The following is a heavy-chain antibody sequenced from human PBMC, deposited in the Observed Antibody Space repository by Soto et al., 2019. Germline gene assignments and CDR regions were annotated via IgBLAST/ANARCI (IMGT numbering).Heavy chain of an antibody. D-gene: IGHD6-19*01. V-gene: IGHV3-33*01. CDR2: IWYDASNE. CDR1: GFIFSNFG. J-gene: IGHJ6*02. Sequence: QVQLVESGGGVVQPGRSLRLSCAASGFIFSNFGMHWVRQAPGKGLEWVAVIWYDASNEYYADSVKGRFTISKDNSKNTVYLQIISLRAEDTDMDYCARDYIPGRAVATYGMDVSGQRTTVTVSS. CDR3: ARDYIPGRAVATYGMDV.